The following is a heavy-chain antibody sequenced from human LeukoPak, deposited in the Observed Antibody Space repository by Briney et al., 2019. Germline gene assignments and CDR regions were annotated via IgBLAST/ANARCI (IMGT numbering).Heavy chain of an antibody. CDR1: GFTFSSYA. CDR3: ARGGISSGST. CDR2: ISYDGSNK. J-gene: IGHJ5*02. Sequence: GRSLRLSCAASGFTFSSYAMHWVRQAPGKGLEWVAAISYDGSNKYYADSVKGRFTISRDNSKNTLYLQMNSLRAEDTAVYYCARGGISSGSTWGQGTLVTVSS. V-gene: IGHV3-30-3*01. D-gene: IGHD3-22*01.